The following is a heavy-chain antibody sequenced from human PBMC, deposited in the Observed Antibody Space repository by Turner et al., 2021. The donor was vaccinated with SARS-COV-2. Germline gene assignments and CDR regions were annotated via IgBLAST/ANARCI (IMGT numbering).Heavy chain of an antibody. J-gene: IGHJ5*02. CDR1: GYTLIELS. D-gene: IGHD2-2*01. CDR3: AAGTPLGYQNWFDP. CDR2: FDPEDGET. Sequence: QVQLVQAGAEVKKPGASVEGSGKVSGYTLIELSMHWVRQAPGKGLGGVGGFDPEDGETIYAQEYQGRVTITEDTSTNPAYIELSSLGSENTAVYCCAAGTPLGYQNWFDPWGQGTLVTVSS. V-gene: IGHV1-24*01.